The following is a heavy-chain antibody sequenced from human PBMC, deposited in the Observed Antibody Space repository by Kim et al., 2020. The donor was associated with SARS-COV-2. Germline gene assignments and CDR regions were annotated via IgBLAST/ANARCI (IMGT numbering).Heavy chain of an antibody. Sequence: SETLSLTCTVSGGSISSSSYYWGWIRQPPGKGLEWIGSIYYSGSTYYNPSLKSRVTISVDTSKNQFSLKLSSVTAADTAVYYCARQGMEWELLIFWGQGTLVTVSS. V-gene: IGHV4-39*01. J-gene: IGHJ4*02. CDR2: IYYSGST. CDR3: ARQGMEWELLIF. CDR1: GGSISSSSYY. D-gene: IGHD1-26*01.